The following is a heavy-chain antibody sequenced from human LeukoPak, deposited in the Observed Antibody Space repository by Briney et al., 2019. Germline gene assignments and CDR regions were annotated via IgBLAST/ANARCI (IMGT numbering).Heavy chain of an antibody. Sequence: ASVKVSCKASGYTFTSYYMHWVRQAPGQGLEWMGIIDPSGGSTSYAQKFQGRVTMTRDTSTSTVYMELSSLRSEDTAVYYCARALRPEPLDYWGQGTLVTVSS. CDR2: IDPSGGST. J-gene: IGHJ4*02. V-gene: IGHV1-46*01. CDR1: GYTFTSYY. CDR3: ARALRPEPLDY.